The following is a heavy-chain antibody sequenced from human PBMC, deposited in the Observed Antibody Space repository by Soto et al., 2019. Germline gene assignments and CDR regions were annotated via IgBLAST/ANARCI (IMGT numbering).Heavy chain of an antibody. CDR2: ISAYNGNT. V-gene: IGHV1-18*01. CDR3: ARTLYGDNVDY. J-gene: IGHJ4*02. D-gene: IGHD4-17*01. Sequence: ASVKVSCKASGYTFASYAISWMRQAPGQGLEWMGWISAYNGNTNYAQKLQGRVTMTTDTSTSTAYMELRSLRSEDTAVYYCARTLYGDNVDYWGQGTLVTVSS. CDR1: GYTFASYA.